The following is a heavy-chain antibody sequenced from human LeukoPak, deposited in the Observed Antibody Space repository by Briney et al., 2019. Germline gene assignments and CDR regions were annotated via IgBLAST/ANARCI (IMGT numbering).Heavy chain of an antibody. CDR1: GGSIYSHY. Sequence: SETLSHTCGVSGGSIYSHYWGWIRQPPGKGLQWIGDIYYKGNTNYNPSLKSRVTISLDTSKNHLSLTLTSAVAADTAIYYCMRRDTGWNYSDYWGQGILVTVSS. CDR3: MRRDTGWNYSDY. J-gene: IGHJ4*02. V-gene: IGHV4-59*08. CDR2: IYYKGNT. D-gene: IGHD6-19*01.